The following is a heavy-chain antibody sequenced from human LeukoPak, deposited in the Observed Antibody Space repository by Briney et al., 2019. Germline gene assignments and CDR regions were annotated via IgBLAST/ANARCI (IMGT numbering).Heavy chain of an antibody. J-gene: IGHJ4*01. D-gene: IGHD3-9*01. CDR2: ISSGGNTE. CDR3: ARDTLNGPFVTSLDY. Sequence: PGGSLRLSCAASGFSFSSHPMNWVRQAPGKGLEWLSHISSGGNTEYYLDSVRGRLTMSRDNAKNLLFLQMNSLTDEDTAVYYCARDTLNGPFVTSLDYWGHGALVTVSP. V-gene: IGHV3-48*03. CDR1: GFSFSSHP.